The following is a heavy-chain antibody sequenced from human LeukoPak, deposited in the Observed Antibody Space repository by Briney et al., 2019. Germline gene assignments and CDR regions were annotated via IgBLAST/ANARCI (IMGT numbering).Heavy chain of an antibody. CDR2: IKQDGREK. J-gene: IGHJ4*02. V-gene: IGHV3-7*01. CDR1: GFTFSSYW. Sequence: GGSLRLSCAASGFTFSSYWMSWVRQPPGKGLEWVANIKQDGREKYYVYSVKGRFTISRDNAKNSLYLQMNSLRAEDTAVYYCARRRYSGSSQHFDYWGQGTLVTVSS. CDR3: ARRRYSGSSQHFDY. D-gene: IGHD1-26*01.